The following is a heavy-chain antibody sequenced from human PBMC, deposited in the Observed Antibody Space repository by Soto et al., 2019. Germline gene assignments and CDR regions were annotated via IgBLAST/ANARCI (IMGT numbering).Heavy chain of an antibody. CDR3: ARRDSGMDV. J-gene: IGHJ6*02. V-gene: IGHV3-21*01. Sequence: PGGSLSLSCVASGLTVSTYAMNWVRQAPWQGLEWVSSISSRSTYIYYADSVKGRFTISRDNAQNSLYLQMNSLRANDTAVYYCARRDSGMDVWGQGTTVTVSS. CDR2: ISSRSTYI. CDR1: GLTVSTYA.